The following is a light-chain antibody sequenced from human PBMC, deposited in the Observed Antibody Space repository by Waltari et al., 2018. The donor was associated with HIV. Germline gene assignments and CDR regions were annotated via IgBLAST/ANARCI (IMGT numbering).Light chain of an antibody. V-gene: IGLV1-44*01. CDR2: NDD. CDR1: RSNIGDNT. CDR3: STWQDGLNGVL. J-gene: IGLJ2*01. Sequence: QSVLTQPPSASGTFGQRVAISCSGSRSNIGDNTVNWYQQVPGAAPKLLIYNDDQRPSGVPDRFSGSKSGTSASLAINGLQSEDEGTYYCSTWQDGLNGVLFGGGTELAVL.